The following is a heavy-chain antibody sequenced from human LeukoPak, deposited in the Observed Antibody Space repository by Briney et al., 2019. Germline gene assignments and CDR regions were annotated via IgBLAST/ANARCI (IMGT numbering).Heavy chain of an antibody. CDR1: GGSISSGSYY. V-gene: IGHV4-61*02. D-gene: IGHD3-10*01. CDR2: IYTSGST. Sequence: TPSETLSLTCTVSGGSISSGSYYWSWIRQPAGKGLEWIGRIYTSGSTNYNPSLKSRVTISVDTSKNQFSLKLSSVTAADTAVYYCARHRVGYYGSGRPFDYWGQGTLVTVSS. J-gene: IGHJ4*02. CDR3: ARHRVGYYGSGRPFDY.